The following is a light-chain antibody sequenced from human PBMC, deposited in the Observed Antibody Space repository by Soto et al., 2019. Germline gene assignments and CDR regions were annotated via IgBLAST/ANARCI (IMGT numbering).Light chain of an antibody. CDR1: QYIHNY. CDR2: EAA. J-gene: IGKJ1*01. V-gene: IGKV1-5*03. CDR3: QQSNKYPWT. Sequence: DIQMTQSPSTLSASVGDRVTITCRASQYIHNYLAWYQQKPGEAPKLLIYEAANLESGVPSRFSGSGTGTEFTLTISSLQPDDFANYYCQQSNKYPWTFGQGNRVEI.